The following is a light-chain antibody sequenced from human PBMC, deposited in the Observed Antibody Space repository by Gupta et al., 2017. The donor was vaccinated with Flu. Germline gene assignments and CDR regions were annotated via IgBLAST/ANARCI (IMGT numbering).Light chain of an antibody. CDR2: DAS. CDR1: QSVGSY. V-gene: IGKV3-11*01. J-gene: IGKJ1*01. CDR3: QQRSNWPRT. Sequence: EIVLTQSPATLSLSPGERATLSCRASQSVGSYLAWYQQKPGQAPRLLIYDASNRACGIPARFSGSGSGTVFTLAISSLEPEDFAVYYCQQRSNWPRTFGQGTKVEIK.